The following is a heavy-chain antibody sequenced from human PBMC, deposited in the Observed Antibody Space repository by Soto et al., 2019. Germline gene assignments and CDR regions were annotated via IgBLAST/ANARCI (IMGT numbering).Heavy chain of an antibody. CDR2: NYWDDYQ. J-gene: IGHJ4*02. CDR3: AHKGSGLYPLDY. CDR1: GFSLGTNGVG. D-gene: IGHD3-10*01. Sequence: QITLKESGPTLVKPTQTLRLTSTFAGFSLGTNGVGVVWIRQPPGKALEWVALNYWDDYQHFSPSLVSRLTIIKDTSKNLVVLTMTDMDPVDTATYYCAHKGSGLYPLDYWGQGILVTVSS. V-gene: IGHV2-5*02.